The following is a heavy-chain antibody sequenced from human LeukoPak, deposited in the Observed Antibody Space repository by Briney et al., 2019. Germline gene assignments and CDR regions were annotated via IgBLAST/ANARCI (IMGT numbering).Heavy chain of an antibody. V-gene: IGHV4-59*01. J-gene: IGHJ5*02. D-gene: IGHD6-6*01. CDR3: ARVKGSNWLDP. CDR2: SSNIEGT. Sequence: SETLSLTCAVSGVSISIFYWTWIRQPPGKGLEWIGYSSNIEGTYYNPSLKSRVTISLDTSKNQYSLRLNSVTAADTAVYYCARVKGSNWLDPWGQGTLVTVSS. CDR1: GVSISIFY.